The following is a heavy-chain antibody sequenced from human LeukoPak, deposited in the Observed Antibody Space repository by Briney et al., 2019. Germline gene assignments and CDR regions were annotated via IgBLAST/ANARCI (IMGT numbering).Heavy chain of an antibody. CDR2: IYSGSST. D-gene: IGHD3-22*01. V-gene: IGHV3-53*01. CDR3: ASVYYDSSGYYDY. CDR1: GFTVSSNY. J-gene: IGHJ4*02. Sequence: PGGSLRLSCAASGFTVSSNYTSWVRQAPGKGLEWVSVIYSGSSTYYADSVKGRFTISRDNSKNTLYLQMNSLRAEDTAVYYCASVYYDSSGYYDYWGQGTLVTVSS.